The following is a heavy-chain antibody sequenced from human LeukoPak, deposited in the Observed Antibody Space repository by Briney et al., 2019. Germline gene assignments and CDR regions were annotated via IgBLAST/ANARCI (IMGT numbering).Heavy chain of an antibody. Sequence: EASLKLSCTTSGYTFTNYGISWVRQAPGLGLEWMGWISAYNGNTNYAQTVQGRVTMTTDTPTSTAYMELRSLRFDDPAVYYCARDQSVRLLQTSSTYFKHVFAIWGQGSMVTVSS. V-gene: IGHV1-18*01. CDR2: ISAYNGNT. CDR1: GYTFTNYG. J-gene: IGHJ3*02. D-gene: IGHD6-13*01. CDR3: ARDQSVRLLQTSSTYFKHVFAI.